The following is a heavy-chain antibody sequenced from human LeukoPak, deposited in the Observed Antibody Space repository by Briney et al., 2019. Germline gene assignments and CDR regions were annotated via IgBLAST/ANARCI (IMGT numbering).Heavy chain of an antibody. CDR3: ARGYVDTAMVFPLRGGKKEKYYYGMDV. J-gene: IGHJ6*02. CDR2: INHSGST. Sequence: SETLSLTCAVYGGSFSGYYWSWIRQPPGKGLEWIGEINHSGSTNYNPSLKSRVTISVDTSKNQFSLKLSSVTAADTAVYYCARGYVDTAMVFPLRGGKKEKYYYGMDVWGQGTTVTVSS. CDR1: GGSFSGYY. D-gene: IGHD5-18*01. V-gene: IGHV4-34*01.